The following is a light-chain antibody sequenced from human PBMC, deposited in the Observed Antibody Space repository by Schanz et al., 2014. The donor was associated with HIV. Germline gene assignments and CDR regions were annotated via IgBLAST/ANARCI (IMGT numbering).Light chain of an antibody. Sequence: QAVVTQEPSLTVSPGGTVTLTCASSTGAVTSAYYPNWFQQKPGQAPRALIYYTVNKHSWTPARFSASLLGGKAALTLSGVQPEDEAEYYCLVSYSGVGVFGGGTKLTVL. J-gene: IGLJ2*01. CDR3: LVSYSGVGV. V-gene: IGLV7-43*01. CDR1: TGAVTSAYY. CDR2: YTV.